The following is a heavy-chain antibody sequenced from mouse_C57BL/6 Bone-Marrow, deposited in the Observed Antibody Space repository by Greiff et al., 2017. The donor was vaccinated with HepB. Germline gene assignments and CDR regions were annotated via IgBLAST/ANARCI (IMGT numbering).Heavy chain of an antibody. Sequence: EVMLVESEGGLVQPGSSMKLSCTASGFTFSDYYMAWVRQVPEKGLEWVANFNYDGNSTYYLDSLKSRFIISRDNAKNILYLQMSSLKSEDTATYYCAREDALGAWFAYWGQGTLVTVSA. CDR3: AREDALGAWFAY. V-gene: IGHV5-16*01. CDR1: GFTFSDYY. J-gene: IGHJ3*01. D-gene: IGHD4-1*01. CDR2: FNYDGNST.